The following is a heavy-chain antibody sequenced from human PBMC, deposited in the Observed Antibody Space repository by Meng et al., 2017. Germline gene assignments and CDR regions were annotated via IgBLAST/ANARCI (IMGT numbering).Heavy chain of an antibody. CDR3: ARMNYGSGSRRLDY. Sequence: QVQLVQSGAEGKKPGPSGKVSCKASGYTFTGYYMHWVRQAPGQGLEWMGRINPNSGGTNYAQKFQGRVTMTRDTSISTAYMELSRLRSDDTAVYYCARMNYGSGSRRLDYWGQGTLVTVSS. J-gene: IGHJ4*02. V-gene: IGHV1-2*06. CDR1: GYTFTGYY. CDR2: INPNSGGT. D-gene: IGHD3-10*01.